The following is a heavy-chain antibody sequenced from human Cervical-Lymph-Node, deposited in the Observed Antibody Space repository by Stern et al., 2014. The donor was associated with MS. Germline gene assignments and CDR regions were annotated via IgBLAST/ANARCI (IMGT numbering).Heavy chain of an antibody. CDR1: GFSFSHYA. J-gene: IGHJ4*02. Sequence: MQLVESGGGVVQPGRSLRVSCAASGFSFSHYAIHWVRQAPGKGLEWGAIISHDGSQIFYADSVKGRFSISRDNSKNTLDLQMNSLRAEDTGVYYCAKDRRMYYYGSGSDHWGQGTLVTVSS. V-gene: IGHV3-30*18. CDR3: AKDRRMYYYGSGSDH. CDR2: ISHDGSQI. D-gene: IGHD3-10*01.